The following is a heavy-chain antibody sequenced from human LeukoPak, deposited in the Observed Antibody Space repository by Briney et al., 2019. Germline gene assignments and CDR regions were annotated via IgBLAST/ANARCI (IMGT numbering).Heavy chain of an antibody. Sequence: SETLSLTCTVTGGSIRSFYWGWIRQPPGKGLEWIGFFYNSGTTNHNPTLKSRVTISVDTSKTQFSLKLSSVTAADTAVYYCARGRGRYYGIDVWSQGTTVTVSS. CDR3: ARGRGRYYGIDV. J-gene: IGHJ6*02. V-gene: IGHV4-59*12. CDR1: GGSIRSFY. D-gene: IGHD3-10*01. CDR2: FYNSGTT.